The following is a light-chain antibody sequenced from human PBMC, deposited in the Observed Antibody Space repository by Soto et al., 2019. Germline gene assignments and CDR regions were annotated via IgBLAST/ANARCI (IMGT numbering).Light chain of an antibody. CDR3: QQYYSTPLT. CDR2: WAS. V-gene: IGKV4-1*01. Sequence: DVVMTQSPESLAVSLGERATINYKSGESVLYSSNNKNYLAWYQQKPGQPPKLLIYWASTRESGVPDRFSGSGSGTDFTLTISSLQAEDVAVYYCQQYYSTPLTFGGGTKVDIK. J-gene: IGKJ4*01. CDR1: ESVLYSSNNKNY.